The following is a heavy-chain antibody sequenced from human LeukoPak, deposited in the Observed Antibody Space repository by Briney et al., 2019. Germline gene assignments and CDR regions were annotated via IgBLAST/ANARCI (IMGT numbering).Heavy chain of an antibody. CDR1: GYSISCGFY. D-gene: IGHD4-17*01. V-gene: IGHV4-38-2*02. CDR2: IYSNGRT. Sequence: SETLSLTCCVSGYSISCGFYRGWPRQPPGEGLEWIGNIYSNGRTQYNPSLKSQVTISVNTSKNQFSLKLSSVTAADTAVYYCARVPTVTFFDYWGQGTLVTVSS. CDR3: ARVPTVTFFDY. J-gene: IGHJ4*02.